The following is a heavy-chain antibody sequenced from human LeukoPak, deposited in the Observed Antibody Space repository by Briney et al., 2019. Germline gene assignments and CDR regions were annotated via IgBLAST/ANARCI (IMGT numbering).Heavy chain of an antibody. CDR2: FDPEDGET. Sequence: ASVKVSCKVSGYTLTELSMHWVRQAPGKGLEWMGGFDPEDGETIYAQKFQGRVTMTEDTSTDTAYMELSSLRSEDTAVYYCATGEYSGSYNAFDIWGQGTMVTVSS. CDR3: ATGEYSGSYNAFDI. J-gene: IGHJ3*02. CDR1: GYTLTELS. V-gene: IGHV1-24*01. D-gene: IGHD1-26*01.